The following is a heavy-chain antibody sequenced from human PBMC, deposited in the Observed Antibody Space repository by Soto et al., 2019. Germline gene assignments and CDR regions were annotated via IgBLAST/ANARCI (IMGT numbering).Heavy chain of an antibody. V-gene: IGHV3-23*01. J-gene: IGHJ6*02. CDR3: AKGRYYYDSSGYWRDYYYYYGMDV. CDR1: GFTFSSYA. CDR2: ISGSGGST. Sequence: GGSLRLSCAASGFTFSSYAMSWVRQAPGKGLEWVSAISGSGGSTYYADSVKGRFTISRDNSKNTLYLQMNSLRAEDTAVYYCAKGRYYYDSSGYWRDYYYYYGMDVWGQGTTVTVSS. D-gene: IGHD3-22*01.